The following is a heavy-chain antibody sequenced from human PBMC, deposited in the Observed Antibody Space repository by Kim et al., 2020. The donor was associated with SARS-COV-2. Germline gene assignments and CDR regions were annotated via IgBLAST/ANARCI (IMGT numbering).Heavy chain of an antibody. Sequence: RFTISRDNAKNTLYLQMNSLRAEDTAVYDCARDLGGFTIFGVVTTGAYDYWGQGTLVTVSS. CDR3: ARDLGGFTIFGVVTTGAYDY. J-gene: IGHJ4*02. V-gene: IGHV3-74*01. D-gene: IGHD3-3*01.